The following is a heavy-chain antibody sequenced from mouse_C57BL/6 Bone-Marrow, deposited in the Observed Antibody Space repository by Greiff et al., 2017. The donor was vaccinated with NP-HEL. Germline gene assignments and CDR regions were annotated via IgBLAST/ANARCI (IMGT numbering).Heavy chain of an antibody. CDR3: TRDWLSFAY. J-gene: IGHJ3*01. CDR1: GYTFTDYE. Sequence: VKLQESGAELVRPGASVTLSCKASGYTFTDYEMHWVKQTPVHGLEWIGAIDPETGGTAYNQKFKGKAILTADKSSSTAYMELRSLTSEDSAVYYCTRDWLSFAYWGQGTLVTVSA. D-gene: IGHD4-1*01. V-gene: IGHV1-15*01. CDR2: IDPETGGT.